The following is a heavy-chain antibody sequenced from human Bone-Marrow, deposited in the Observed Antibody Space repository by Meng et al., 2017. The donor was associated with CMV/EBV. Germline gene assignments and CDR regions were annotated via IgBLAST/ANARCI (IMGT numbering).Heavy chain of an antibody. CDR3: ARDHARSSLLDP. V-gene: IGHV3-48*03. CDR2: ISNTGSAF. CDR1: GFTFSSSE. Sequence: GGSLRLSCVGSGFTFSSSEMHWVRQALGKGLEWVSYISNTGSAFDYGDSVKGRFTISRDNAKNSLYLQMNSLRAEDTAVYYCARDHARSSLLDPWGQGTLVTVSS. J-gene: IGHJ5*02. D-gene: IGHD6-6*01.